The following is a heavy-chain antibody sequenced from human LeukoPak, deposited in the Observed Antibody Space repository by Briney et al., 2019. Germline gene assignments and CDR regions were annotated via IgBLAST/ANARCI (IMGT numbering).Heavy chain of an antibody. D-gene: IGHD3-10*01. CDR3: VCDYGSGIAWD. J-gene: IGHJ4*02. CDR1: GYTFTGYY. CDR2: INPNSGGT. V-gene: IGHV1-2*02. Sequence: ASVKVSCKASGYTFTGYYMHWVRQAPGQGLEWMGWINPNSGGTNYAQKFQGRVTMTRDTSISTAYMELSRLRSDDTAVHYCVCDYGSGIAWDWGQGTLVTVSS.